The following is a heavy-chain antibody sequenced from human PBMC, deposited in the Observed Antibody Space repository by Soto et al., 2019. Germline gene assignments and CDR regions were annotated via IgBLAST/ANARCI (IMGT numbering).Heavy chain of an antibody. Sequence: QVHLVQSEAEVKKPGASVKVSCKGSGYTFTDYGIAWVRQAPGQGLEWVGWISAHNGNTEYAQKLQGRVTVTRDTSTSTAYMELRSLRSDDTAVYYCARGRYGDYWGQGALVTVSS. CDR3: ARGRYGDY. CDR1: GYTFTDYG. J-gene: IGHJ4*02. CDR2: ISAHNGNT. V-gene: IGHV1-18*01. D-gene: IGHD1-1*01.